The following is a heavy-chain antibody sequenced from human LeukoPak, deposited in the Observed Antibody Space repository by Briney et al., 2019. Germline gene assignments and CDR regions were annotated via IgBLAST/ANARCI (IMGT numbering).Heavy chain of an antibody. V-gene: IGHV4-59*08. D-gene: IGHD3-10*01. Sequence: SETLSLTCTVSGGSISSYYWSWIRQPPGKGLEWIGYIYYSGSTNYNPSLKSRVTISVDTSKNQFSLKLSSVTAADTAAYYCGRYGRAFDIWGQGTMVTVSS. J-gene: IGHJ3*02. CDR2: IYYSGST. CDR1: GGSISSYY. CDR3: GRYGRAFDI.